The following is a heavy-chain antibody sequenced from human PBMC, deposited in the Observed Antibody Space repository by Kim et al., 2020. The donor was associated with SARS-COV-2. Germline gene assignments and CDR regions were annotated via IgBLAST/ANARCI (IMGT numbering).Heavy chain of an antibody. Sequence: GGSLRLSCAASGFTFSSYWMQWVRQAPGKGLEWVSRINSDDSTTDYADSVKGRFTISRDNSKNTLYLQMNSLRAEDTAVYYCAKSLYFDLWGRGTLVTVSS. CDR3: AKSLYFDL. D-gene: IGHD3-16*02. CDR1: GFTFSSYW. CDR2: INSDDSTT. V-gene: IGHV3-74*01. J-gene: IGHJ2*01.